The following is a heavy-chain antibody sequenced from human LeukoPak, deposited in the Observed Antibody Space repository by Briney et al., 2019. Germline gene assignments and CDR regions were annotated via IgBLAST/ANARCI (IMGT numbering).Heavy chain of an antibody. J-gene: IGHJ4*02. CDR1: GFTFTKGW. Sequence: GGSLRLSCTASGFTFTKGWINWVRQAPGKGLEWVGRSKSKSDGGTTDFAAPVQGRFTISRDDSKNTVYLQMNSLKTEDTAVYYCTTAIDDYSTLWITKVTYWGQGTLVTVSS. CDR2: SKSKSDGGTT. CDR3: TTAIDDYSTLWITKVTY. V-gene: IGHV3-15*01. D-gene: IGHD2/OR15-2a*01.